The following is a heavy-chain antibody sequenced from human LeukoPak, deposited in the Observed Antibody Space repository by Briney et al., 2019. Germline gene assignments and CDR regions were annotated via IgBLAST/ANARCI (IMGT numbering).Heavy chain of an antibody. CDR1: GFTFSTYW. D-gene: IGHD6-13*01. Sequence: GGSLRLSCAASGFTFSTYWMSWVRQAPGKGLEWVANIKQDGSEKYYVVSVKGRFTISRDNAKNSLYLQMNSLRAEDMAIHYCARGASSWEYTTFDIWGQGTIVTVSS. CDR2: IKQDGSEK. J-gene: IGHJ3*02. CDR3: ARGASSWEYTTFDI. V-gene: IGHV3-7*03.